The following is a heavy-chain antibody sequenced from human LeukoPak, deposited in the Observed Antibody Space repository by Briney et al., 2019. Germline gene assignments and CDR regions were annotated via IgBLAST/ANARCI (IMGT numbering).Heavy chain of an antibody. D-gene: IGHD6-19*01. CDR2: ISSRGTTI. V-gene: IGHV3-48*03. Sequence: QPGGSLRLSCAASGFTFSSYEMNWVRQAPGKGLEWVSYISSRGTTIYYADSVKGRFTISRDNAKNSLYLQMNSLGAEDTAVYYCARALNSGWYYFDYWGQGTLVTVSS. CDR1: GFTFSSYE. CDR3: ARALNSGWYYFDY. J-gene: IGHJ4*02.